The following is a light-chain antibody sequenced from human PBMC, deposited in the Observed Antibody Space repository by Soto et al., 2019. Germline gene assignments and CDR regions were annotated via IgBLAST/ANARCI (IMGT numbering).Light chain of an antibody. CDR1: QSVSSSY. V-gene: IGKV3-20*01. Sequence: IVLTQSPGTLSLSPGERATLSCRASQSVSSSYLAWYQQKPGQAPRLLIYGASSRATGIPDRVSGSGSGTDFTLTISRLEPEDFAVYYCQQYGSSPPCTFGQGTKVEIK. CDR2: GAS. J-gene: IGKJ1*01. CDR3: QQYGSSPPCT.